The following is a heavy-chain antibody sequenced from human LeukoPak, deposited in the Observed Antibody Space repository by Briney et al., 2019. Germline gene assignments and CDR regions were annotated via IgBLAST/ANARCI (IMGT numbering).Heavy chain of an antibody. J-gene: IGHJ4*02. D-gene: IGHD3-10*01. V-gene: IGHV3-33*01. CDR3: ARDLLLWFGELSGDSDY. CDR1: GFTFSSYG. CDR2: IWYDGSHK. Sequence: GGSLRLSCAAPGFTFSSYGMHWVRQAPGKGLEWVADIWYDGSHKYYADSVKGRFTISRDNSKNTLHLQMNSLRAEDTAVYYCARDLLLWFGELSGDSDYWGQGTLVTVSS.